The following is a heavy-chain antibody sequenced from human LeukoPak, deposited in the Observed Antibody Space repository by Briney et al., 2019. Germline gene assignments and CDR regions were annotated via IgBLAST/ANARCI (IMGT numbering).Heavy chain of an antibody. Sequence: GGSLRLSCAASGFTYGNYLMHWVRQAPGKELVWVSRISPDGRSTNYADFVKGRFTVSRDNAMNTVYLQMNSLRTEDTAVYYCVRGASGGHYVIDYWGQGTLVTVSS. D-gene: IGHD1-26*01. V-gene: IGHV3-74*01. CDR3: VRGASGGHYVIDY. CDR2: ISPDGRST. J-gene: IGHJ4*02. CDR1: GFTYGNYL.